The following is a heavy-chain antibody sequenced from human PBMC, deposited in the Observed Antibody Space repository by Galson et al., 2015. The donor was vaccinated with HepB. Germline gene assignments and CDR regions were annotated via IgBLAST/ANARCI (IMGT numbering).Heavy chain of an antibody. D-gene: IGHD6-19*01. CDR3: ARGGYSSGWYDPGYFDY. Sequence: SVKVSCKASGYTFTSYGISWVRQAPGQGLEWMGWISAYNGNTNYAQKLQGRVTMTTDTSTSTAYMELRSLRSDDTAVYYCARGGYSSGWYDPGYFDYWGQGTLVTVSS. CDR1: GYTFTSYG. CDR2: ISAYNGNT. V-gene: IGHV1-18*04. J-gene: IGHJ4*02.